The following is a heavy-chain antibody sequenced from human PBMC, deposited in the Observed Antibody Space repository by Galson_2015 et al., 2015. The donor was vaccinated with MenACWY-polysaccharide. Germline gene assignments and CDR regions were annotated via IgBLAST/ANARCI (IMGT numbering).Heavy chain of an antibody. Sequence: SLRLSCAASGFTFSGSAMHWVRQASGKGLEWVGRISGSGGTTYYADSVKGRFTISRDNSKNTLYLQMNSLRAEDTAVYYCAKAPAAMIIVANFDYWGQGTLVTVSS. CDR3: AKAPAAMIIVANFDY. CDR2: ISGSGGTT. CDR1: GFTFSGSA. J-gene: IGHJ4*02. D-gene: IGHD3-22*01. V-gene: IGHV3-23*01.